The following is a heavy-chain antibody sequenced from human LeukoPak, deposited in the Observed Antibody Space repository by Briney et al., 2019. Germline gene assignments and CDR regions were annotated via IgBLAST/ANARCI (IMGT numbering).Heavy chain of an antibody. CDR3: ARDDYGGNWGAFDI. D-gene: IGHD4-23*01. CDR2: IYYSGST. Sequence: SETLPLTCTVSGGSISSGGYYWSWIRQHPGKGLEWIGYIYYSGSTYYNPSLKSRVTISVDTSKNQFSLKLSSVTAADTAVYYCARDDYGGNWGAFDIWGQGTMVTVSS. J-gene: IGHJ3*02. CDR1: GGSISSGGYY. V-gene: IGHV4-31*03.